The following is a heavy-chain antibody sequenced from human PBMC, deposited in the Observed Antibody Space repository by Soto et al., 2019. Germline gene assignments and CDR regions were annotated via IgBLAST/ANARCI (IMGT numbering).Heavy chain of an antibody. CDR1: GGSISRGGYY. Sequence: QVQLQESGPGLVKPSQTLSLTCTVSGGSISRGGYYWSWIRQHPGKGLEWIGYIYYSGGTYYNPSQKSRVTISVYTSEYQSSLRLSSVNAADAAVYYCARKDSGFADYVDVWGKGTTVTVSS. CDR3: ARKDSGFADYVDV. V-gene: IGHV4-31*03. J-gene: IGHJ6*03. D-gene: IGHD5-12*01. CDR2: IYYSGGT.